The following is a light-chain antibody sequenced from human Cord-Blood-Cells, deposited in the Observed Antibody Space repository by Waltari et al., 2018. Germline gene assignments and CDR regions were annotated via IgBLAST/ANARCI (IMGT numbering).Light chain of an antibody. J-gene: IGLJ1*01. Sequence: QSALTQPASVSGSPGQSITISCTGTSSDVGGYNYVSWYQQHPGKAPERMIYDVSKRPSGVSNRFSGSKSGNTASLTISGLQAEDEADYYCSSYTSSSTSFGTGTKVTVL. CDR1: SSDVGGYNY. CDR3: SSYTSSSTS. V-gene: IGLV2-14*01. CDR2: DVS.